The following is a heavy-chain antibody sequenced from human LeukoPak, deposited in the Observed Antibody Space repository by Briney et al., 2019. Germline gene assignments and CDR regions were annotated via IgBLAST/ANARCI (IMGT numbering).Heavy chain of an antibody. D-gene: IGHD1-26*01. CDR1: GASISSYY. CDR3: ASQYSGSYSPFDY. J-gene: IGHJ4*02. V-gene: IGHV4-4*09. Sequence: SETLSLTCTVSGASISSYYWSWIRQPPGKGLEWIGYIYTSGSSNYNPSLKSRVTISVDTSKNQFSLKLSSVTAADTAVYYCASQYSGSYSPFDYWGQGTLVTVSS. CDR2: IYTSGSS.